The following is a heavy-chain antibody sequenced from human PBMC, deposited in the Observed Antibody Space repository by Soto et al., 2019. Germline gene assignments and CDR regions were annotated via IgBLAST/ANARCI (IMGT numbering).Heavy chain of an antibody. CDR1: GFTVSSNY. Sequence: GGSLRLSCAASGFTVSSNYMSWVRQAPGKGLEWVSVIYSGGSTYYADSVKGRFTISRDNSKNTLYLQMNSLRAEDTAVYYCASWSPRDFWSGYYFVDYWGQGTLVTVSS. V-gene: IGHV3-53*01. CDR2: IYSGGST. J-gene: IGHJ4*02. CDR3: ASWSPRDFWSGYYFVDY. D-gene: IGHD3-3*01.